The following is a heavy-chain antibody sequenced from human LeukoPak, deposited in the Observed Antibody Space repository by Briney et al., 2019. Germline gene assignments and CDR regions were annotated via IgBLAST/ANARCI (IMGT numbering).Heavy chain of an antibody. CDR1: GFTFSSYA. Sequence: GGSLRLSCAASGFTFSSYAMHWVRQAPGKGLEWVALISYDGSNKYYADSVKARFIISRDNSKNTVYLQMNSLRAEDTAVYYCAKDGGGYYPSYYYYMDVWGKGTTVTISS. J-gene: IGHJ6*03. V-gene: IGHV3-30*04. CDR2: ISYDGSNK. CDR3: AKDGGGYYPSYYYYMDV. D-gene: IGHD3-22*01.